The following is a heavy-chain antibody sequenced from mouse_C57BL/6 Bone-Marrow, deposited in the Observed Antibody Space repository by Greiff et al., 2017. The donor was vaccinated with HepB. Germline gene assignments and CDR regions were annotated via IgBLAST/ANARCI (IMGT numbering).Heavy chain of an antibody. CDR1: GYTFTDYY. D-gene: IGHD1-1*01. CDR2: INPNNGGT. J-gene: IGHJ3*01. V-gene: IGHV1-26*01. Sequence: VQLQQSGPELVKPGASVKISCKASGYTFTDYYMNWVKQSHGKSLEWIGDINPNNGGTSYNQKFKGKATLTVDKSSSTAYMELRSLTSEDSAVYYCAREAVVPRFAYWGQGTLVTVSA. CDR3: AREAVVPRFAY.